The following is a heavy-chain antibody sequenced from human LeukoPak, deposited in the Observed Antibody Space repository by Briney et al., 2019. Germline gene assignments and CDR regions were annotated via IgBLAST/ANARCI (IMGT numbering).Heavy chain of an antibody. CDR1: GGSISSYY. CDR3: ARAVGGAAADY. J-gene: IGHJ4*02. Sequence: PSETLSLTCTVSGGSISSYYWSWIRQPPGKGLEWIGYIYYSGSTNYNPSLKSRVTISLDTSKNQSSLKLSSVTAADTAVYYCARAVGGAAADYWGQGTLVTVSS. CDR2: IYYSGST. V-gene: IGHV4-59*01. D-gene: IGHD6-13*01.